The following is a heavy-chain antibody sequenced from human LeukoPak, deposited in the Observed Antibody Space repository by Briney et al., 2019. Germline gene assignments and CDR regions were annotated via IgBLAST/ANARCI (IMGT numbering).Heavy chain of an antibody. CDR1: GYTFTSYG. V-gene: IGHV1-18*01. CDR3: ARDFRNIVVVPAARTYYYYYYYMDV. Sequence: ASVKVSCKSSGYTFTSYGISWVRQAPGQGLEWMGWISAYNGNTNYAQKLQGRVTMTTDTSTSTAYMELRSLRSDDTAVYYCARDFRNIVVVPAARTYYYYYYYMDVWGKGTTVTVSS. CDR2: ISAYNGNT. J-gene: IGHJ6*03. D-gene: IGHD2-2*01.